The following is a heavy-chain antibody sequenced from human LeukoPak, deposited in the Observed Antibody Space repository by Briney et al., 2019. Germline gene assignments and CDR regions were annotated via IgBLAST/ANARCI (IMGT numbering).Heavy chain of an antibody. CDR3: AKNFNGVAFDI. J-gene: IGHJ3*02. CDR1: GFTFSSYE. V-gene: IGHV3-48*03. Sequence: GGSLRLSCAASGFTFSSYEMNWVRQAPGKGLEWVSYISSSGSTIYYADSVKGRFTISRDDSKNTLYLQMNSLRAEDTAVYYCAKNFNGVAFDIWGQGTMVTVSS. CDR2: ISSSGSTI. D-gene: IGHD3-10*01.